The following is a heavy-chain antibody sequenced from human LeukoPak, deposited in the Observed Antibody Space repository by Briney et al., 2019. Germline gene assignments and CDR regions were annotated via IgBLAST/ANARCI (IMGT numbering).Heavy chain of an antibody. D-gene: IGHD3-3*01. J-gene: IGHJ4*02. V-gene: IGHV3-30*02. CDR2: IKYDGSNK. CDR3: VRDRLMTARFSEFFDG. Sequence: PGGSLRLSCVASGFSFSYYVMHWVRQAPGKGLEWVTNIKYDGSNKYYADSVQGRFTVSRDNSKNTLYLEMNSLRPEDTAVYVCVRDRLMTARFSEFFDGWGQGTLVTVSS. CDR1: GFSFSYYV.